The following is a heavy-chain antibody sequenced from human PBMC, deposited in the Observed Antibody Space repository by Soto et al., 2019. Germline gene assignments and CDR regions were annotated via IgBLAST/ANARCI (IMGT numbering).Heavy chain of an antibody. CDR2: IYFRGNT. Sequence: PSETLSFTCSVSGDSINSDKYYWGWIRQPPGKGLEWIGSIYFRGNTYYNPSLQTRVTISLDKSKSQFSLKLNSVTAADSAVYFCARLEGLATISYYFDFWGQGALVTVSS. V-gene: IGHV4-39*01. CDR3: ARLEGLATISYYFDF. CDR1: GDSINSDKYY. D-gene: IGHD3-9*01. J-gene: IGHJ4*02.